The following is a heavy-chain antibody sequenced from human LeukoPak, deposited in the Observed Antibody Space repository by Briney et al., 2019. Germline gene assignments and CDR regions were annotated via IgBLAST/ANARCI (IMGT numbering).Heavy chain of an antibody. Sequence: PGGSLRLSCAASGFTFSSYSMNWVRQAPGKGLEWVSYIRNSGGPVFYADSVKGRFTISRDNAKNSLYLQMNSLRAEDTAVYYCARSVGRHDAFDIWGQGTMVTVSS. CDR3: ARSVGRHDAFDI. CDR2: IRNSGGPV. J-gene: IGHJ3*02. CDR1: GFTFSSYS. D-gene: IGHD1-26*01. V-gene: IGHV3-48*01.